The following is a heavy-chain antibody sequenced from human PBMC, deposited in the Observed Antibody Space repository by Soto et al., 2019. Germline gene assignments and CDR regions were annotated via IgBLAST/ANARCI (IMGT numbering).Heavy chain of an antibody. Sequence: EVQLVESGGGLIQPGGSLRLSCAASGFSVSISYMSWVRQAPGKGLEWVSVIYSGGNTYYADSVKGRFTISRDSSKNTLYLQMTSLRLEDTALYYCATGAAYYYDTSRYWGQGTLVTVSS. J-gene: IGHJ4*02. D-gene: IGHD3-22*01. CDR1: GFSVSISY. CDR2: IYSGGNT. V-gene: IGHV3-66*03. CDR3: ATGAAYYYDTSRY.